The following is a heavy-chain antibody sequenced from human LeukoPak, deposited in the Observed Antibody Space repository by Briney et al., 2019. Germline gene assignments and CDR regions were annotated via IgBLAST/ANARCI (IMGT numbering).Heavy chain of an antibody. D-gene: IGHD1-1*01. Sequence: SETLSLTCTVSGGSVSGGNYYCSWLRQSPGKGLEWIGYIHYSGSTVYNPSLKSRVTMSIDTSKNQFSLNLSSVTAADTAVYYCARTGSTGGYWGQGTLVTVSS. CDR2: IHYSGST. CDR3: ARTGSTGGY. CDR1: GGSVSGGNYY. J-gene: IGHJ4*02. V-gene: IGHV4-61*01.